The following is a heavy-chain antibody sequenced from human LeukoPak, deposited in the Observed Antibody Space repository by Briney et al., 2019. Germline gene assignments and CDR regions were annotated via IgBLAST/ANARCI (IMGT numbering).Heavy chain of an antibody. Sequence: QPGRSLRLYCAASGLTFSSYAIHWVSQAPGKGLEWVAVIAYDGSNKYYADSVKGRFTISRVNSKNTLYLQMNSLRAEDTAVYYCAKNEGKHGKKYCSSTSCYPADYWGQGTLVTVSS. CDR2: IAYDGSNK. J-gene: IGHJ4*02. D-gene: IGHD2-2*01. V-gene: IGHV3-30-3*02. CDR1: GLTFSSYA. CDR3: AKNEGKHGKKYCSSTSCYPADY.